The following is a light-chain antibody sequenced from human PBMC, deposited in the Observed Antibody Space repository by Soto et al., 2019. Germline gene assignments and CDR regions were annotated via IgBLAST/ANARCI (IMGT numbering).Light chain of an antibody. CDR1: KIGTKS. CDR3: QVWDRTTDFVV. Sequence: SYELTQAPSVSVAPGQTARVTCGGDKIGTKSVHWHQQKPGQAPVLVVYDDNDRPSGIPERFSGSKSGNTVTLTISRVEAGDEADYYCQVWDRTTDFVVFGGGTKVTVL. V-gene: IGLV3-21*02. J-gene: IGLJ2*01. CDR2: DDN.